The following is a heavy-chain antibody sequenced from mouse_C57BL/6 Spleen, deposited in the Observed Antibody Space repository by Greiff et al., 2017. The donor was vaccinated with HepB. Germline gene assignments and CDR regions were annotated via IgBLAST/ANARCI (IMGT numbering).Heavy chain of an antibody. J-gene: IGHJ4*01. CDR1: GYTFTDYY. CDR2: INPNNGGT. CDR3: ARASPYYYAMDY. V-gene: IGHV1-26*01. Sequence: EVQLQQSGPELVKPGASVKISCKASGYTFTDYYMNWVKQSHGKSLEWIGDINPNNGGTSYNQKFKGKATLTVDKSSSTAYMELRSLTSEDSAVYYCARASPYYYAMDYWGQGTSVTVSS.